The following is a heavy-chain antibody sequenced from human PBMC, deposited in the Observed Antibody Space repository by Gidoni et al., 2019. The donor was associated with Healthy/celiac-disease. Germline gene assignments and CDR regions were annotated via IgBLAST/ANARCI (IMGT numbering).Heavy chain of an antibody. Sequence: EVQLVESGGGLVKPGGSLRLSCAPSGFPFGTAWQRWVRQAPGKGLAWVGRIKSKADGGTTDYAAPVKGRFTISRDDSKNTLYLQMNSLKTEDTAVYYCTTDGVRYSSSSQGESYFDYWGQGTLVTVSS. J-gene: IGHJ4*02. V-gene: IGHV3-15*01. D-gene: IGHD6-6*01. CDR2: IKSKADGGTT. CDR1: GFPFGTAW. CDR3: TTDGVRYSSSSQGESYFDY.